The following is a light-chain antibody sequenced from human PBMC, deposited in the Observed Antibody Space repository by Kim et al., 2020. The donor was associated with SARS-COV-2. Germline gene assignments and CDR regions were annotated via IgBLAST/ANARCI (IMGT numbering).Light chain of an antibody. CDR3: QQYDIYPLT. CDR2: KAS. CDR1: QSIKSW. Sequence: VGDRGPITFRASQSIKSWLAWYQQKPGKAPNLLIYKASSLESGVPSRFSGSGSGTEFTLTISSLQSDDFATYYCQQYDIYPLTFGGGTKVDIK. V-gene: IGKV1-5*03. J-gene: IGKJ4*01.